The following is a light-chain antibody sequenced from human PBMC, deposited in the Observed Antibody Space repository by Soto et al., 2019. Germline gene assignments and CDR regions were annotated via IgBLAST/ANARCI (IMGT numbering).Light chain of an antibody. CDR3: AAWDDTLSVWV. CDR2: EVN. CDR1: NSDIGDWNY. Sequence: QSALTQPASVSGSPGQSITISCTGANSDIGDWNYVSWYQQSPGKAPKLIIYEVNYRPSGVSYRFSGSKSGNTASLTISGLQAEDEADYYCAAWDDTLSVWVFGGGTQLTVL. V-gene: IGLV2-14*01. J-gene: IGLJ3*02.